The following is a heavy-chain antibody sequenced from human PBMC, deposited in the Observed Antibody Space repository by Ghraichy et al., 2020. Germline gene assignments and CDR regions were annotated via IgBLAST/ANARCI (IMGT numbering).Heavy chain of an antibody. D-gene: IGHD4-17*01. CDR1: DGSINSYY. CDR2: IYTSGST. V-gene: IGHV4-4*09. J-gene: IGHJ4*02. CDR3: ARSPLHGDYQDFSYFFDF. Sequence: ETLSLICTVSDGSINSYYWSWIRQSPGRGLQWIGSIYTSGSTKYSPSLQSRVSISVDTSKNQFSLSLQSLTAADTAVYYCARSPLHGDYQDFSYFFDFWGQGTLVTVSS.